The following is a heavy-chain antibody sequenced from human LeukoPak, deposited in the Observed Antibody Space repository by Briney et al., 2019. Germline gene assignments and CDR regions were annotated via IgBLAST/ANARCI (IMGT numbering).Heavy chain of an antibody. D-gene: IGHD4-17*01. CDR3: ASPDYGDHAEYFQH. J-gene: IGHJ1*01. CDR2: ISYDGSNK. CDR1: GFTFSSYA. V-gene: IGHV3-30-3*01. Sequence: GGSLRLSCAASGFTFSSYAMHWVRQAPGKGLEWVAVISYDGSNKYYADSVKGRFTISRDNSKNTLYLQMNSLRAEDTAVYYCASPDYGDHAEYFQHWGQGTLVTVSS.